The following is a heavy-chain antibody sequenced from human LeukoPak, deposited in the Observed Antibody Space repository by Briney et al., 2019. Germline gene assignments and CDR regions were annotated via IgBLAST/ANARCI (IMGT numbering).Heavy chain of an antibody. CDR1: GGSISSGSYY. Sequence: SETLSLTCTVSGGSISSGSYYWSWIRQPAGKGLEWIGRIYTSGSTNYNPSLKSRVTISVDTSKNQFSLKLSSVTAADTAVYYCARGYVGYFYYYMDVWGKGTTVTVSS. D-gene: IGHD4-23*01. CDR2: IYTSGST. J-gene: IGHJ6*03. V-gene: IGHV4-61*02. CDR3: ARGYVGYFYYYMDV.